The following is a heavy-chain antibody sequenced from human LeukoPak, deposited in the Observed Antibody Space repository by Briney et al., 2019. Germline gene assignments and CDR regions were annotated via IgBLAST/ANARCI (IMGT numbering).Heavy chain of an antibody. CDR1: GFTFSDYE. V-gene: IGHV3-48*03. CDR2: ISTAGSTK. CDR3: AKSRTRLEYSSSSAFDY. Sequence: GGSLRLSCAASGFTFSDYEMNWVRQAPGKGLEWISYISTAGSTKYYAESVKGRFTISRDNSKNTLYLQMNSLRAEDTAVYYCAKSRTRLEYSSSSAFDYWGQGTLVTVSS. J-gene: IGHJ4*02. D-gene: IGHD6-6*01.